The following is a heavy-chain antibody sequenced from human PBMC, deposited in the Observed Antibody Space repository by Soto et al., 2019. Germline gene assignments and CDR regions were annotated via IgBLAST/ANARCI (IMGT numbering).Heavy chain of an antibody. V-gene: IGHV1-69*13. J-gene: IGHJ6*02. CDR3: AGSLVLRFLEWIRTGWSMDV. CDR1: GGTFSSYA. CDR2: IIPIFGTA. Sequence: SVKVSCKASGGTFSSYAISWVRQAPGQGLEWMGGIIPIFGTANYAQKFQGRVTITADESTSTAYMELSSLRSEDTAVYYCAGSLVLRFLEWIRTGWSMDVWGQGTTVTVSS. D-gene: IGHD3-3*01.